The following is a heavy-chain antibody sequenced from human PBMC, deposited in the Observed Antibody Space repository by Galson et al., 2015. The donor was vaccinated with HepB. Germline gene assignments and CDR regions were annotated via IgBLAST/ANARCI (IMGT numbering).Heavy chain of an antibody. CDR3: ARGGFGELPPYYYGMDV. J-gene: IGHJ6*02. V-gene: IGHV1-69*13. Sequence: SVKVSCKASGGTFSSYAISWVRQAPGQGLEWMGGIIPIFGTANYAQKFQGRVTITADESTSTAYMELSSLRSEDTAVYYCARGGFGELPPYYYGMDVWGQGTTVTVSS. CDR2: IIPIFGTA. CDR1: GGTFSSYA. D-gene: IGHD3-10*01.